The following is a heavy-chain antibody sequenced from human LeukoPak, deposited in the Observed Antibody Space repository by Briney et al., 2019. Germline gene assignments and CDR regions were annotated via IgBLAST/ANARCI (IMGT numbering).Heavy chain of an antibody. CDR3: ATRSTGVAATFDC. CDR1: GGSISSYY. Sequence: SETLSLACSVSGGSISSYYWSWIRQPPGKGLEWIGYISYSGNTNYNPSLKSRVTISVDTSKNQFPLKLSSVTAADTAVYYCATRSTGVAATFDCWGQGALVTVSS. J-gene: IGHJ4*02. D-gene: IGHD2-15*01. V-gene: IGHV4-59*01. CDR2: ISYSGNT.